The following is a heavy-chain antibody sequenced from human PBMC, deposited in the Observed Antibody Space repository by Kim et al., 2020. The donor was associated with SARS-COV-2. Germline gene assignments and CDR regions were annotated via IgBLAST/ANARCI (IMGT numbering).Heavy chain of an antibody. Sequence: NGNTTYSQKFQGRVTITRDTSASTAYMELSSLRSEDTAVYYCATLERFDYWGQGTLVTVSS. CDR3: ATLERFDY. V-gene: IGHV1-3*01. J-gene: IGHJ4*02. CDR2: NGNT.